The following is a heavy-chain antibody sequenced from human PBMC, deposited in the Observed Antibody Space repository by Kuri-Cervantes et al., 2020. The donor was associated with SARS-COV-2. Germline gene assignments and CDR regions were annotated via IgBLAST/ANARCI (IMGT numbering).Heavy chain of an antibody. J-gene: IGHJ4*02. Sequence: SETLSLTCTVSGGSISSGDYYWSWIRQPPGKGLEWIGEINHSGSTNYNPSLKSRVTISVDTSKNQFSLKLSSVTAADTAVYYRARGKYGPIVWGQGTLVTVSS. CDR1: GGSISSGDYY. D-gene: IGHD2-8*01. V-gene: IGHV4-39*07. CDR2: INHSGST. CDR3: ARGKYGPIV.